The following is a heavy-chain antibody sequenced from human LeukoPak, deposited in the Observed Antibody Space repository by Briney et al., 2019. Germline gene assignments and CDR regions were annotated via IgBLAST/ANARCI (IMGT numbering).Heavy chain of an antibody. D-gene: IGHD3-3*01. CDR1: GGSVSSGSYY. Sequence: SETLSLTCTVSGGSVSSGSYYWSWIRQPPGKGLEWIGYIYYSGSTNYNPSLKSRVTISVDTSKNQFSLKLSSVTAADTAVYYCARRDYDFWSGYYMWFDPWGQGTLVTVSS. CDR3: ARRDYDFWSGYYMWFDP. CDR2: IYYSGST. J-gene: IGHJ5*02. V-gene: IGHV4-61*01.